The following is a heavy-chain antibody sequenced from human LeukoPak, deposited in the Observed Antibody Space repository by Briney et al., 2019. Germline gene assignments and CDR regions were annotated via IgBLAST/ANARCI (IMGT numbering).Heavy chain of an antibody. J-gene: IGHJ6*02. CDR1: GFTFSSYA. CDR2: ISGSGGST. CDR3: AKGLGILWFGELLYSRSDYYYGMDV. Sequence: GGSLRLSCAASGFTFSSYAMSWVRQAPGKGLEWVSAISGSGGSTYYADSVKGRFTISRDNSKNTLYLQMNSLRAEDTAVYYCAKGLGILWFGELLYSRSDYYYGMDVWGQGTTVTVSS. V-gene: IGHV3-23*01. D-gene: IGHD3-10*01.